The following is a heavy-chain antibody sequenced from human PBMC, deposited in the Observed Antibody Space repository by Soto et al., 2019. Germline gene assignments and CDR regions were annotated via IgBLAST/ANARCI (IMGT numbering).Heavy chain of an antibody. CDR1: GFTFSSYA. D-gene: IGHD4-17*01. Sequence: GGSLRLSCAASGFTFSSYAMHWVRQAPGKGLEYVSAISSNGGSTYYANSVKGRFTISRDNSKNTLYLQMGSLRADDMAVYYCATDRAVTYFESWGQGTLVTVSS. CDR3: ATDRAVTYFES. J-gene: IGHJ4*02. CDR2: ISSNGGST. V-gene: IGHV3-64*01.